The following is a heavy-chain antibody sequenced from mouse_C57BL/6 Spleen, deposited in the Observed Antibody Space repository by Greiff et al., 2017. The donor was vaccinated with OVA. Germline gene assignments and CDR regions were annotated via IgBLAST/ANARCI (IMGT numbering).Heavy chain of an antibody. Sequence: QVQLQQSGPGLVAPSQSLSITCTVSGFSLTSYGVHWVRQPPGKGLEWLVVIWSDGSTTYNSALKSRLSISKDNSKSQVFLKMNSLQTDDTAMYYCARQEVVAPYAMDYWGQGTSVTVSS. CDR1: GFSLTSYG. V-gene: IGHV2-6-1*01. D-gene: IGHD1-1*01. CDR3: ARQEVVAPYAMDY. CDR2: IWSDGST. J-gene: IGHJ4*01.